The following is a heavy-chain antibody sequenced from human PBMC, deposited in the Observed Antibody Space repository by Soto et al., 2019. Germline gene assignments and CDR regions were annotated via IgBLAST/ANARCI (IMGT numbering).Heavy chain of an antibody. CDR1: GGSFSGYY. CDR2: INHSGST. J-gene: IGHJ4*02. Sequence: QVQLQQWGAGLLKPSETLSLTCAVYGGSFSGYYWSWIRQPPGKGLEWIGEINHSGSTNYNPSLKSRVTISVDTSKNQFSLKLSSVTAADTAVYYCARTQRGYSYGYDLGWGQGTLVTVSS. D-gene: IGHD5-18*01. CDR3: ARTQRGYSYGYDLG. V-gene: IGHV4-34*01.